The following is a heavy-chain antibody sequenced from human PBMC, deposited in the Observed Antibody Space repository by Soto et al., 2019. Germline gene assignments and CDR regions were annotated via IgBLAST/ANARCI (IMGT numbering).Heavy chain of an antibody. J-gene: IGHJ6*02. CDR3: ARIRGYWYGLDV. Sequence: GGSLRLSCAGSGFTLSTYGMTWVRQAPGKGLEWVSAITGTGGNTYYVDSVKGWFTSSRDNSKNMLYLQMNSVRVEDTAVYYCARIRGYWYGLDVWGQGTPVTVSS. V-gene: IGHV3-23*01. CDR2: ITGTGGNT. CDR1: GFTLSTYG.